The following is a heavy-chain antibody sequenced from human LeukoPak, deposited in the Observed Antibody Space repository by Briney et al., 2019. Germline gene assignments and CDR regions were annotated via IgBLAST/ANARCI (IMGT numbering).Heavy chain of an antibody. CDR1: GYTFTSYD. J-gene: IGHJ3*02. CDR3: ARVKAAYVWGSYRGLDAFDT. CDR2: MNPNSGNT. Sequence: ASVKVSCKASGYTFTSYDINWVRQATGQGLEWMGWMNPNSGNTGYAQKFQGRVTITRNTSISTAYMELSSLRSEDTAVYYCARVKAAYVWGSYRGLDAFDTWGQGTMVTVSS. V-gene: IGHV1-8*03. D-gene: IGHD3-16*02.